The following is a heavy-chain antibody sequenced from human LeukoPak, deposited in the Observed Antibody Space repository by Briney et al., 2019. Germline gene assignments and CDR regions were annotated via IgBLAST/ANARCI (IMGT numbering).Heavy chain of an antibody. D-gene: IGHD1-26*01. CDR2: ISGSGGGA. J-gene: IGHJ4*02. Sequence: PGGSLRLSCAASGFTFSSYAMSWVRQAPGKGLEWVSAISGSGGGAYYADSVKGRFTISRDNPKNTLYLQMNSLRAEDTAVYYCAKGPYSGSIFDSWGQGTLVTVSS. V-gene: IGHV3-23*01. CDR3: AKGPYSGSIFDS. CDR1: GFTFSSYA.